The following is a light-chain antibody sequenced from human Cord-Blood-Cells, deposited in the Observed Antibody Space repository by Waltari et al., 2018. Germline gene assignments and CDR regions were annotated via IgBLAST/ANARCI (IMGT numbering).Light chain of an antibody. CDR1: QSISSY. V-gene: IGKV1-39*01. Sequence: DVQIVLSPLALTASVRHGGTVTCRASQSISSYLNWYQQKPGKAPKLLIYGASSLQSGVPSRFSGSGSGTDFTLTISSLQPEDFATYYCQQSYSTPCTLGGGTKVEIK. CDR2: GAS. CDR3: QQSYSTPCT. J-gene: IGKJ4*02.